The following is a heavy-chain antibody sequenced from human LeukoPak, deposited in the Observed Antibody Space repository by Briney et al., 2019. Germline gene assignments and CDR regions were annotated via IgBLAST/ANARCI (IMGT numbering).Heavy chain of an antibody. CDR3: AKEAAGRLYFDY. J-gene: IGHJ4*02. D-gene: IGHD6-13*01. V-gene: IGHV3-23*01. Sequence: GGSLRLSCVASGFTFSSYAMSWVRQAPGKGLEWVSGISGSALSTYYADSVKGRFTISRDNSKNTLYLQMNSLRAEDTAVYYCAKEAAGRLYFDYWGQGTLVTVSS. CDR1: GFTFSSYA. CDR2: ISGSALST.